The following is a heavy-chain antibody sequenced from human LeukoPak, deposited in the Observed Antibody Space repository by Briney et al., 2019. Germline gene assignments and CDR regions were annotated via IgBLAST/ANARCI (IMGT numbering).Heavy chain of an antibody. V-gene: IGHV3-64D*06. Sequence: GGSLRLSCSASGFTFSSYAMHWVRQAPGKGLEYVSSISSNGGSTYYADSVKGRFTISRDNSKNTLFLQMSSLRTEDTAVYYCARGSSSSWYNWFDPWGQGTLVTVSS. CDR2: ISSNGGST. D-gene: IGHD6-13*01. CDR1: GFTFSSYA. CDR3: ARGSSSSWYNWFDP. J-gene: IGHJ5*02.